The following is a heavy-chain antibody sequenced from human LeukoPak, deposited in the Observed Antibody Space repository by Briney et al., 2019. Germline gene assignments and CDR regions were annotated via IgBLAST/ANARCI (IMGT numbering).Heavy chain of an antibody. J-gene: IGHJ4*02. Sequence: GGSLRLSCTASGFTFSTYVMSWVRQAPGKGLEWVSTISNSGYATYYADSVKGRFTISRDNSKNTLYLQMNSVRAEDTALYYCAKEEYSSSERPFDSWGQGTLVTVSS. CDR1: GFTFSTYV. CDR2: ISNSGYAT. D-gene: IGHD6-6*01. CDR3: AKEEYSSSERPFDS. V-gene: IGHV3-23*01.